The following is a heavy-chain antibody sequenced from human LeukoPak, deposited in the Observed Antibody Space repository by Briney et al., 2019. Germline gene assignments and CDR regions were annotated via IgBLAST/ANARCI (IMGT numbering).Heavy chain of an antibody. CDR2: IYYSGST. V-gene: IGHV4-59*01. Sequence: SETLSLTCTVSGGSISSYYWSWIRQPPGKGLEWIGYIYYSGSTNYNPSLKSRVTISVDTSKNQFSLKLSSVTAADTAVYYCARLNPGYCSSTSCPRDAFDIWGQGTMVTVSS. CDR1: GGSISSYY. J-gene: IGHJ3*02. D-gene: IGHD2-2*01. CDR3: ARLNPGYCSSTSCPRDAFDI.